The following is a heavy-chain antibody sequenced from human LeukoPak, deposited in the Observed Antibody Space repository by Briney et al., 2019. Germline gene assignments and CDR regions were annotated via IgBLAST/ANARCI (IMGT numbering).Heavy chain of an antibody. J-gene: IGHJ6*02. V-gene: IGHV1-2*02. Sequence: ASVKVSCRASGYTFTGYYLHWVRQAPGQGLEWLGWINPNSGGTHYAQKFQGRVTVTRDTSISTAYMELNSLRSEDTALYYCARPMTGTGLTYYYYGMDIWGQGTTVTVAS. CDR3: ARPMTGTGLTYYYYGMDI. D-gene: IGHD1-1*01. CDR2: INPNSGGT. CDR1: GYTFTGYY.